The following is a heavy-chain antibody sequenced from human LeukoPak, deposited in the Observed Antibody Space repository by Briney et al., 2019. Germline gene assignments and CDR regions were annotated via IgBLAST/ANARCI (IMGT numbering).Heavy chain of an antibody. CDR2: ISSSGSTI. Sequence: GGSLRLSCAASGFTFSSYEMNWVRQAPGKGLEWVSYISSSGSTIYYADSVKGRFTISRDNAKSSLYLQLNSLRAEDTAVYYCARPWEQSRITIFGVVTILPGFWGQGTLVTVSS. CDR3: ARPWEQSRITIFGVVTILPGF. J-gene: IGHJ4*02. V-gene: IGHV3-48*03. D-gene: IGHD3-3*01. CDR1: GFTFSSYE.